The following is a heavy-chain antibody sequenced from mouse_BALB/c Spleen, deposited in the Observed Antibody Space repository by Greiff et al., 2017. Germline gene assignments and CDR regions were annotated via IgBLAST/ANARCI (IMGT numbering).Heavy chain of an antibody. J-gene: IGHJ1*01. CDR3: ARHGDVSRYYGSSYRYWYFDV. V-gene: IGHV1-62-2*01. CDR2: FYPGSGSI. Sequence: VQLQQSGAELVKPGASVKLSCKASGYTFTEYIIHWVKQRSGQGLEWIGWFYPGSGSIKYNEKFKDKATLTADKSSSTVYMELSRLTSEDSAVYFWARHGDVSRYYGSSYRYWYFDVWGAGTTVTVSS. CDR1: GYTFTEYI. D-gene: IGHD1-1*01.